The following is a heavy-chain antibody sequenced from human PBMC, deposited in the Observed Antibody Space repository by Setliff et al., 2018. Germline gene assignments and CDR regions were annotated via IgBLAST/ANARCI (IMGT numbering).Heavy chain of an antibody. V-gene: IGHV1-8*02. Sequence: ASVKVSCKASGYSFTNYDINWVRQVTGQGLEWLGWINTNSGTTGRAQKFQDRVTMTRDPSITTAYMELSSLRSDDSAVYYCARGYCNTTTCSTSPQYYYLDVWDRGTTVTVSS. J-gene: IGHJ6*03. CDR1: GYSFTNYD. CDR3: ARGYCNTTTCSTSPQYYYLDV. CDR2: INTNSGTT. D-gene: IGHD2-2*02.